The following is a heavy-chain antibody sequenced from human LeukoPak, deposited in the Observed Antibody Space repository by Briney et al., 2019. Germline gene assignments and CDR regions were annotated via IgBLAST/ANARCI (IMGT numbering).Heavy chain of an antibody. V-gene: IGHV3-30*04. CDR1: GVTFSSYA. CDR3: AREQVRMGWSFDY. J-gene: IGHJ4*02. CDR2: ISYDGSNK. D-gene: IGHD2-8*01. Sequence: GGSLRLSCAASGVTFSSYAMHWVRQAPGKGQEWAAVISYDGSNKYYADSVKGRFTISRDNAKNTLYLQMNSLRAEDTAVYYCAREQVRMGWSFDYWGQGTLVTVSS.